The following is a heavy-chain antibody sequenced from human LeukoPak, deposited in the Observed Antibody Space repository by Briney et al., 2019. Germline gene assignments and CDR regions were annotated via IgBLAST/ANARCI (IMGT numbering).Heavy chain of an antibody. CDR2: INAGNGNT. CDR3: ARDGDSGSYYY. V-gene: IGHV1-3*01. J-gene: IGHJ4*02. CDR1: RFTFSNYA. D-gene: IGHD1-26*01. Sequence: GGSLRLSCAASRFTFSNYAMHWVRQAPGQRLEWMGWINAGNGNTKYSQKFQGRVTITRDTSASTAYMELSSLRSEDTAVYYCARDGDSGSYYYWGQGTLVTVSS.